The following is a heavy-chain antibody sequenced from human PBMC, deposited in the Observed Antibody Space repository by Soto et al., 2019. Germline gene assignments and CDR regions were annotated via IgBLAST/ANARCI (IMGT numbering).Heavy chain of an antibody. D-gene: IGHD4-17*01. Sequence: QVQLQESGPGLVKPSQTLSLTCTVSGGSISSGVYYWSWIRQHPGKGLEWIGYIYYSGSTYYNPSLQSRVNISVDTSKNQFSLKLSSVTAADTAVYYCARSSTVTTGYYFDYWGQGTLVTVSS. V-gene: IGHV4-31*03. CDR3: ARSSTVTTGYYFDY. CDR2: IYYSGST. CDR1: GGSISSGVYY. J-gene: IGHJ4*02.